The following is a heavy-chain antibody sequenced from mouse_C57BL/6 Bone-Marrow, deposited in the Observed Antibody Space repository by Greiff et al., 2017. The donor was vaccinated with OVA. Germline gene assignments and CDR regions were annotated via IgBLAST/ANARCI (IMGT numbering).Heavy chain of an antibody. CDR1: GYTFTSYW. J-gene: IGHJ2*01. Sequence: QVHVKQPGAELVRPGTSVKLSCKASGYTFTSYWMHWVKQRPGQGLEWIGVIDPSDSYTNYNQKFKGKATLTVDTSSSTAYMQLSSLTSEDSAVYCCARGYYYGSSDYWGQGTTLTVSS. CDR3: ARGYYYGSSDY. V-gene: IGHV1-59*01. D-gene: IGHD1-1*01. CDR2: IDPSDSYT.